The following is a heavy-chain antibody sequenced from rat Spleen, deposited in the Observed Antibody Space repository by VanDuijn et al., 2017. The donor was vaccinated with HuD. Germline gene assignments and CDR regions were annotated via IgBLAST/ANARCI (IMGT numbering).Heavy chain of an antibody. CDR3: TAASNEY. V-gene: IGHV10-5*01. D-gene: IGHD3-1*01. J-gene: IGHJ2*01. Sequence: VQVVESGGGLVQSKESLKISCAASGFTFNNAAMYWVRQAPGKGLEWVARIRTKAKNYATYYADSVKGRFTISRDDSKSMVYLQMDNLKTEDTAMYYCTAASNEYWGQGVMVTVSS. CDR2: IRTKAKNYAT. CDR1: GFTFNNAA.